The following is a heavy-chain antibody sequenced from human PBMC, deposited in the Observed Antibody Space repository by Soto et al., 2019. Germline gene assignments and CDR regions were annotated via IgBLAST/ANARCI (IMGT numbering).Heavy chain of an antibody. CDR1: GGTFSSYA. V-gene: IGHV1-69*13. Sequence: SVKVSCKASGGTFSSYAISWVRQAPGQGLEWMGGIIPIFGTANYAQKFQGRVTITADESTSTAYMELSSLRSEDTAVYYCARTPGLVVPAAPITGTSWFDPWGQGTLVTVSS. J-gene: IGHJ5*02. D-gene: IGHD2-2*01. CDR2: IIPIFGTA. CDR3: ARTPGLVVPAAPITGTSWFDP.